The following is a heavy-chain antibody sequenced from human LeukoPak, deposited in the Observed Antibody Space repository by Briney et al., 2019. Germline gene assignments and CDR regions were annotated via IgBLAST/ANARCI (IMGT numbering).Heavy chain of an antibody. J-gene: IGHJ4*02. CDR1: GGTFSSYA. Sequence: SVKVSCKASGGTFSSYAISWVRQAPGQGLEWMGGFIPIFGTANYAQKFQGRVTITADESTSTAYMELSSLRSEDTAVYYCARGPVVPAAPFDYWGQGTLVTVSS. CDR3: ARGPVVPAAPFDY. D-gene: IGHD2-2*01. V-gene: IGHV1-69*13. CDR2: FIPIFGTA.